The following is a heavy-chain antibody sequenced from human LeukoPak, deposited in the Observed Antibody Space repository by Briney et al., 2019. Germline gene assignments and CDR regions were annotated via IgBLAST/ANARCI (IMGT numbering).Heavy chain of an antibody. CDR3: ASRTRGIAARGVDY. Sequence: SETLSLTCTVSGGSISSSSHYWGWIRQPPGKGLEWIGSIYYSGSTYYNPSLKSRVTISVDTSKNQFSLKLSSVTAADTAVYYCASRTRGIAARGVDYWGQGTLVTVSS. CDR2: IYYSGST. D-gene: IGHD6-6*01. V-gene: IGHV4-39*01. J-gene: IGHJ4*02. CDR1: GGSISSSSHY.